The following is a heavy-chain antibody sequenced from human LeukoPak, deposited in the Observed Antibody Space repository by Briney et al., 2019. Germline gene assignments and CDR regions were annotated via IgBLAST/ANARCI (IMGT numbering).Heavy chain of an antibody. V-gene: IGHV1-46*01. Sequence: ASVKVSCKASGYTFTSYYMHWVRQAPGQGLEWMGIINPSGGSTSYAQKFQGRVTMTRDTSTSTVYMELSSLRSDDTAVYYCATTQNWAEFDYWGQGTLVTVSS. CDR1: GYTFTSYY. CDR2: INPSGGST. D-gene: IGHD7-27*01. CDR3: ATTQNWAEFDY. J-gene: IGHJ4*02.